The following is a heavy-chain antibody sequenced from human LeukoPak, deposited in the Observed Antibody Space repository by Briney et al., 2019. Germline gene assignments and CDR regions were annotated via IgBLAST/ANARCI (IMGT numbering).Heavy chain of an antibody. D-gene: IGHD2-8*01. V-gene: IGHV7-4-1*02. J-gene: IGHJ4*02. CDR2: INTNTGNP. Sequence: ASVKVSCKASGYTFTSYAMNWVRQAPGQGLEWMGWINTNTGNPTYAQGFTGRFVFSLDTSVSTAYLQLSSLKAEDTAVYYCARTPILMVYASTFDYWGQGTLVTVSS. CDR1: GYTFTSYA. CDR3: ARTPILMVYASTFDY.